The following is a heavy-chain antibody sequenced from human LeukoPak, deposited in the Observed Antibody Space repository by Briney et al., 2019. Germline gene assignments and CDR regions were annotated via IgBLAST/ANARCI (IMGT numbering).Heavy chain of an antibody. Sequence: KSSETLSLTCTVSGGSISNYYWSWIRQPPGKGLEWIGYIYYSGSINYNPSLKSRVIISVDTSKNQFSLKLSSVTAADTAVYYCARGGNYYDSSGYYPIPNDYYYYGMDVWGQGTTVTVSS. CDR3: ARGGNYYDSSGYYPIPNDYYYYGMDV. V-gene: IGHV4-59*01. CDR1: GGSISNYY. CDR2: IYYSGSI. J-gene: IGHJ6*01. D-gene: IGHD3-22*01.